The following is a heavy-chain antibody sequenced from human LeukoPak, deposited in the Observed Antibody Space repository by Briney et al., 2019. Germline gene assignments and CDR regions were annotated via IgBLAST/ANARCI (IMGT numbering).Heavy chain of an antibody. J-gene: IGHJ6*02. D-gene: IGHD3-10*01. V-gene: IGHV3-30*18. CDR1: GFTFSSYG. Sequence: PGGSLRLSCAASGFTFSSYGMRWVRQAPGKGLEWVAVISYDGSNKYYADSVKGRFTISRDNSKNTLYLQMNSLRAEDTAVYYCAKDYRRFGDLYGMDVWGQGTTVTVSS. CDR3: AKDYRRFGDLYGMDV. CDR2: ISYDGSNK.